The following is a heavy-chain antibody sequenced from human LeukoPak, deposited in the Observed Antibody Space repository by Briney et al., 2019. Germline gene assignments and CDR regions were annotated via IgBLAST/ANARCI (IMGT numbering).Heavy chain of an antibody. Sequence: GESLKISCQGSGYNFTNYWIGWVRQLPGKGLEWMGIIYPGDSDTRYSPSFQGQVTISADKSISTAYLQWSSLKASDTAIYYCARRVGILYLGLGFDIWGQGTMVTVSS. D-gene: IGHD2/OR15-2a*01. CDR2: IYPGDSDT. J-gene: IGHJ3*02. CDR1: GYNFTNYW. V-gene: IGHV5-51*01. CDR3: ARRVGILYLGLGFDI.